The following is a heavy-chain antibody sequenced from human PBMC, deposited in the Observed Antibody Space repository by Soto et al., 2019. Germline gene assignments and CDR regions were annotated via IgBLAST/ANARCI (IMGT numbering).Heavy chain of an antibody. V-gene: IGHV3-74*01. J-gene: IGHJ4*02. CDR3: AKDLVHGDYV. Sequence: PGGSLRLSCAASGFTFSTYWMHWVRQAPGKGLVWVSRIHSDGSSTNYADSVKGRFTISRDNAKNTLYLQMNSLRAEDTAVYYCAKDLVHGDYVWGQGTLVTVSS. D-gene: IGHD4-17*01. CDR2: IHSDGSST. CDR1: GFTFSTYW.